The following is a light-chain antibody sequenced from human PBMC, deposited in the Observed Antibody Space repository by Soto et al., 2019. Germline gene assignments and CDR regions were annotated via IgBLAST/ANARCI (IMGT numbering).Light chain of an antibody. Sequence: AIRMTQPPSSFSASTGDRVTITCRASQGISSYLAWYQQKPGKAPKLLIYAASTLQSGVPSRFSGSGSGTDFTLTISCLQSEDFATYYCQQYYTPGFTLGPGTKVDIK. CDR3: QQYYTPGFT. CDR1: QGISSY. CDR2: AAS. J-gene: IGKJ3*01. V-gene: IGKV1-8*01.